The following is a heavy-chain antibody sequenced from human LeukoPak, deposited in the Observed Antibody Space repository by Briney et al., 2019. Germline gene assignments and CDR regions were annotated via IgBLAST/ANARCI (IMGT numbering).Heavy chain of an antibody. CDR3: CVTMVRGVIHY. V-gene: IGHV3-11*04. CDR1: GFPFSDYW. J-gene: IGHJ4*02. Sequence: PGGSLRLPCAGSGFPFSDYWVDWVRQTPGKGLEWVSDISSSGSNIYYADSVKGRFTISRDNAKKSLYLQMNSLRAEDTAVYYCCVTMVRGVIHYWGQGTLVTVSS. D-gene: IGHD3-10*01. CDR2: ISSSGSNI.